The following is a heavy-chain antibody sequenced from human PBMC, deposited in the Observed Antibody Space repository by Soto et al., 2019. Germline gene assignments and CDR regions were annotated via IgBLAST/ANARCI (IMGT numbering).Heavy chain of an antibody. CDR3: ARARYCSSTSCTHYYYYGMDV. Sequence: EVQLVESGGGLVKPGGSLRLSCAASGFTFSSYSMNWVRQAPGKGLEWVSSISSSSSYIYYADSVKGRFTISRDNAKNSLYLQMNSLRAEDTAVYYCARARYCSSTSCTHYYYYGMDVWGQGTTVTVSS. V-gene: IGHV3-21*01. CDR1: GFTFSSYS. J-gene: IGHJ6*02. CDR2: ISSSSSYI. D-gene: IGHD2-2*01.